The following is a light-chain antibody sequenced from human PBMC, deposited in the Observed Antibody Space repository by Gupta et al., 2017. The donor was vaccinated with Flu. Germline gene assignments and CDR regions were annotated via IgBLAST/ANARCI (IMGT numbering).Light chain of an antibody. Sequence: EIVLTQSPATLSLSPGERATLSCRASQSVSSYLAWYQQKPGQAPRLLIYDASNRATGIPARFSGSGDGTDFTLTISSREPEDFAVYYCQQRSNGPPEVTFGGGTKVEIK. J-gene: IGKJ4*01. CDR3: QQRSNGPPEVT. CDR2: DAS. CDR1: QSVSSY. V-gene: IGKV3-11*01.